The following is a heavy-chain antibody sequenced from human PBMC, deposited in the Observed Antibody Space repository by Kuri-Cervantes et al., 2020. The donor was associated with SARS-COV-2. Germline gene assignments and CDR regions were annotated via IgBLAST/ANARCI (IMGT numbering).Heavy chain of an antibody. Sequence: ASVKVSCKVSGYTLTELSMHWVRQAPGKGREWMGGFDPEYGETIYAQKFQGRVTMTEDTSTDTAYMELSSLRSEDTAVYYCATASGTFRSGWFDPWGQGTLVTVSS. D-gene: IGHD6-13*01. CDR3: ATASGTFRSGWFDP. CDR1: GYTLTELS. CDR2: FDPEYGET. J-gene: IGHJ5*02. V-gene: IGHV1-24*01.